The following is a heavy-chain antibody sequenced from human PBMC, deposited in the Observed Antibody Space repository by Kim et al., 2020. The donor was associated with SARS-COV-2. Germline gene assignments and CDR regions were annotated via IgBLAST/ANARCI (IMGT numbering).Heavy chain of an antibody. J-gene: IGHJ4*02. V-gene: IGHV5-10-1*01. Sequence: TYSPSFQAHVTISADKSISTAYLQWSSLKASDTAMYYCARQSVDYKGTPSWGQGTLVTVSS. D-gene: IGHD4-4*01. CDR3: ARQSVDYKGTPS.